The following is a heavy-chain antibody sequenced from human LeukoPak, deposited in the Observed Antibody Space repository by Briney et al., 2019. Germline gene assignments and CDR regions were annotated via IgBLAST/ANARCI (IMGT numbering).Heavy chain of an antibody. V-gene: IGHV3-9*01. CDR3: TKDAGVGSSSPSFYFYMDV. D-gene: IGHD6-6*01. CDR1: GFTFVDYA. CDR2: INWNSGST. Sequence: PGGSLRLSCAASGFTFVDYAMHWVRQAPGKGLEWVSSINWNSGSTAYADSVKGRFTISRDNAKKSVYLQMNSLRPDDTALYYCTKDAGVGSSSPSFYFYMDVWGEGTTVSVSS. J-gene: IGHJ6*03.